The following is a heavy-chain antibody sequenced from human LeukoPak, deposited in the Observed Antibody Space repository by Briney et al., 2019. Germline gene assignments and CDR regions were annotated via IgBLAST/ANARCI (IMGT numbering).Heavy chain of an antibody. CDR1: GYTLTELS. CDR2: FDPEDGET. CDR3: ARGRGPPNSNRDFYYYYYMDV. D-gene: IGHD6-13*01. J-gene: IGHJ6*03. V-gene: IGHV1-24*01. Sequence: GASVKVSCKVSGYTLTELSMHWVRQAPGKGLEWMGGFDPEDGETIYAQKFQGRVTMTEDTSTDTAYMELSNLRSEDMALYYCARGRGPPNSNRDFYYYYYMDVWGTGTTVTVSS.